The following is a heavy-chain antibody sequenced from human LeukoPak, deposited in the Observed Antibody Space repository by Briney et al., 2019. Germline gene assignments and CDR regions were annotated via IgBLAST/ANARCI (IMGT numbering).Heavy chain of an antibody. CDR2: IYYSEST. CDR1: GGPNSSSSDY. J-gene: IGHJ5*02. CDR3: AICIAVARNWFDP. Sequence: SETLSLTCSVSGGPNSSSSDYWPSIPQPPAKGLEWNGSIYYSESTYYNPSLKRRVTISVDTSKNHFSLKLRSVTAADTAVYYCAICIAVARNWFDPWGQGTLVTVSS. V-gene: IGHV4-39*01. D-gene: IGHD6-19*01.